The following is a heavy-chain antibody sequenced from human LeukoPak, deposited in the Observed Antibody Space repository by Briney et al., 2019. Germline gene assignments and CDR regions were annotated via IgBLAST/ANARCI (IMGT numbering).Heavy chain of an antibody. CDR1: GFTFSNYW. Sequence: GGSLRLSCAASGFTFSNYWMNWVRQAPGKGLEWVANVKFDGSEKYYVDSVKGRFTISRDNAKNSLYLQMNSLRAEDTAVYYCARDLSYSRDDAFDLWGQGTMVTVSS. D-gene: IGHD3-22*01. CDR3: ARDLSYSRDDAFDL. V-gene: IGHV3-7*01. J-gene: IGHJ3*01. CDR2: VKFDGSEK.